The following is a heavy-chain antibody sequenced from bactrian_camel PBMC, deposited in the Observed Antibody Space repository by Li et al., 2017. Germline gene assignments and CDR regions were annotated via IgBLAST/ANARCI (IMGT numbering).Heavy chain of an antibody. J-gene: IGHJ4*01. D-gene: IGHD2*01. V-gene: IGHV3S53*01. CDR1: GYIFSSCG. CDR3: AATAEHCYSRAFLLASHFTY. CDR2: ISPDTS. Sequence: HVQLVESGGGSVQALGSLNLSCAASGYIFSSCGMGWYRQAPGKERELVSSISPDTSTYADSVRGRFTVSHDNAKNTVYLQMNNLRFEDTAVYTCAATAEHCYSRAFLLASHFTYWGQGTQVTVS.